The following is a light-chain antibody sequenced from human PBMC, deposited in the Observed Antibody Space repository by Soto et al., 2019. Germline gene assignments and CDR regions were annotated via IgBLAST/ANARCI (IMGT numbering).Light chain of an antibody. CDR1: QNINKW. CDR3: QQYNYF. CDR2: DAS. Sequence: DIPMTQFPSTLSASVGDRDTITCRASQNINKWLAWYQLKPGKAPKLLIYDASNLESGVPSRFSGSGSGTEFTLSISSLQPDDFATYFCQQYNYFFGGGTKVEIK. V-gene: IGKV1-5*01. J-gene: IGKJ4*01.